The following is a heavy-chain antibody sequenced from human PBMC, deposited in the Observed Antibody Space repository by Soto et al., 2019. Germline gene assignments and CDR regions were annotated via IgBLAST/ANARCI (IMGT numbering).Heavy chain of an antibody. Sequence: PGGSLRLSCAASGFTFSDYYMSWIRQAPGKGREWVSYISSSGSTIYYADSVKGRFTISRDNAKNSLYLQMNSLRAEDTAVYYCARDQRGYCISTSCYRYYYYGMDVWGQGTTVTVSS. CDR3: ARDQRGYCISTSCYRYYYYGMDV. D-gene: IGHD2-2*02. CDR2: ISSSGSTI. CDR1: GFTFSDYY. J-gene: IGHJ6*02. V-gene: IGHV3-11*01.